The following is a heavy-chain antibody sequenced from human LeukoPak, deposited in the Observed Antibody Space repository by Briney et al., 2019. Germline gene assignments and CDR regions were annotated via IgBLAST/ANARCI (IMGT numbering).Heavy chain of an antibody. CDR1: GGTFSSYA. J-gene: IGHJ5*02. Sequence: ASVKVSCKASGGTFSSYAISWVRQAPGQGLEWMGGITPIFGTANYAQKFQGRVTITTDESTSTAYMELSSLRSEDTAVYYCATGGLYYDFWSGQGWFDPWGQGTLVTVSS. V-gene: IGHV1-69*05. CDR3: ATGGLYYDFWSGQGWFDP. CDR2: ITPIFGTA. D-gene: IGHD3-3*01.